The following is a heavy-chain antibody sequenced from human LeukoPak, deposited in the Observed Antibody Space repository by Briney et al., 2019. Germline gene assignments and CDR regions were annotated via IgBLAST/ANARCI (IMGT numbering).Heavy chain of an antibody. CDR2: IYTSGST. Sequence: SETLSLTCTVSGGPISSGSYYWSWIRQPAGKGLEWIGRIYTSGSTNYNPSLKSRVTISVDTSKNQFSLKLSSVTAADTAVYYCARHTVRALYYYYGMDVWGQGTTVTVSS. J-gene: IGHJ6*02. D-gene: IGHD3-10*01. CDR1: GGPISSGSYY. CDR3: ARHTVRALYYYYGMDV. V-gene: IGHV4-61*02.